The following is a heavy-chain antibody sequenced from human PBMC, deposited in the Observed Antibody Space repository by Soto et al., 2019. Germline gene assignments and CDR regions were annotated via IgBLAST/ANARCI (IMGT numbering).Heavy chain of an antibody. D-gene: IGHD5-18*01. V-gene: IGHV3-30*14. CDR2: ISYDGSNK. CDR3: ARGDPYSDTLRNDAFDI. Sequence: PGGSLRLSCAASGFTFSSYAMHWVRQAPGKGLEWVAVISYDGSNKYYADSVKGRFTISRDNSKNTLYLQMGSLRAEDMAVYYCARGDPYSDTLRNDAFDIWGQGTMVTVSS. J-gene: IGHJ3*02. CDR1: GFTFSSYA.